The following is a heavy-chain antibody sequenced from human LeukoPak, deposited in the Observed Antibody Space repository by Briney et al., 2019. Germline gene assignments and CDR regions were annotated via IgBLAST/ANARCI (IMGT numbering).Heavy chain of an antibody. V-gene: IGHV3-23*01. CDR2: ISGSGGST. Sequence: GGSLRLSCAASGFTFSSYAMSWVRQAPGKGLEWVSAISGSGGSTYYADSVKGRFTISRDNSKNTLYLQMNSLRAEDTAVYYCTRVDAGWLLPRAFDIWGQGTMVTVSS. J-gene: IGHJ3*02. D-gene: IGHD3-22*01. CDR1: GFTFSSYA. CDR3: TRVDAGWLLPRAFDI.